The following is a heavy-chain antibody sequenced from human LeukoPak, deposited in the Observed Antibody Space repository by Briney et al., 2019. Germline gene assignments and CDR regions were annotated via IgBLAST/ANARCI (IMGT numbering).Heavy chain of an antibody. CDR1: GGSISSYY. D-gene: IGHD3-10*01. CDR3: ARDKYYYGSGRLYMDV. Sequence: SETLSLTCTVSGGSISSYYWSWIRQPPGKGLEWIGYIYYSGSTNYNPSLKSRVTISVDTSKNQFSLKLSSVTAADTAVYYCARDKYYYGSGRLYMDVWGKGTTVTISS. V-gene: IGHV4-59*12. CDR2: IYYSGST. J-gene: IGHJ6*03.